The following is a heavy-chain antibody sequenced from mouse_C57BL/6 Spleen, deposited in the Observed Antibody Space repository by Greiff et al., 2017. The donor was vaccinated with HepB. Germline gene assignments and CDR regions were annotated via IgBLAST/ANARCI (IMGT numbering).Heavy chain of an antibody. Sequence: EVKLVESGGGLVKPGGSLKLSCAASGFTFSDYGMHWVRQAPEKGLEWVAYISSGSSTIYYADTVKGRFTISRDNAKNTLFLQMTSLRSEDTSMYYCARHGYWYFDVWGTGTTVTVSS. V-gene: IGHV5-17*01. CDR1: GFTFSDYG. CDR2: ISSGSSTI. CDR3: ARHGYWYFDV. J-gene: IGHJ1*03.